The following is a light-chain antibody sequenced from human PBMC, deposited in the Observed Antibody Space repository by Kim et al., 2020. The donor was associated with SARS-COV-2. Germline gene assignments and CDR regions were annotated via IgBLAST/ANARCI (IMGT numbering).Light chain of an antibody. Sequence: SPGERATLPCRASQSVSSTSLAWYQQKPGQAPRLLIFGASSRATGIPDRFSGSGSGTDFTLTINRLEPGDFAVYYCQQYGSSPRTFGQGTKVDIK. J-gene: IGKJ1*01. CDR1: QSVSSTS. CDR3: QQYGSSPRT. CDR2: GAS. V-gene: IGKV3-20*01.